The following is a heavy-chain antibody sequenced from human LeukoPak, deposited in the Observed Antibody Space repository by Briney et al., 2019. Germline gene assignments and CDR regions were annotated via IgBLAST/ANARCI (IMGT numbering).Heavy chain of an antibody. V-gene: IGHV5-51*01. J-gene: IGHJ4*02. D-gene: IGHD1-26*01. CDR1: GYRFISHW. CDR2: IYPGDSDT. Sequence: PGESLKISCQGSGYRFISHWIGWVRPMPGKGLAWMGIIYPGDSDTRYSPSFQGQVTISADKSISTAYLQWSSLKASDTAMYYCALGYIGSYWSHFDYWGQGTLVTVSS. CDR3: ALGYIGSYWSHFDY.